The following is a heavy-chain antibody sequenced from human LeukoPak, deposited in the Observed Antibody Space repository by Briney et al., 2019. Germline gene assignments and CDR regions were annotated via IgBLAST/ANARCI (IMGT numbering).Heavy chain of an antibody. J-gene: IGHJ4*02. CDR3: ARASSGWLQYYFDY. Sequence: SETLSLTCTVSGGSISSYYWSWIPQPPGNGLDWIGYIYYSGSTNYNPSLKSRVTISLDTSKNLFSLKLSSVTAADTAVYHCARASSGWLQYYFDYWGQGTLVTVSS. CDR2: IYYSGST. V-gene: IGHV4-59*01. D-gene: IGHD6-19*01. CDR1: GGSISSYY.